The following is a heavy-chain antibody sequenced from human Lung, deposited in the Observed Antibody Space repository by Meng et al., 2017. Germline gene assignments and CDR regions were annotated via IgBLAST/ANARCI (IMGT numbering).Heavy chain of an antibody. Sequence: QGQLVQFGAWVKKPGASVKVACKASGYTFTSYPIYWVRQAPGQRPEWMGWINTGNGAAKYSQKFQGRVTMTRDTSASTAYMELGSLTSEDTATYYCASHPRELPSWGQGTLVTVSS. D-gene: IGHD1-26*01. CDR1: GYTFTSYP. CDR3: ASHPRELPS. V-gene: IGHV1-3*04. CDR2: INTGNGAA. J-gene: IGHJ4*02.